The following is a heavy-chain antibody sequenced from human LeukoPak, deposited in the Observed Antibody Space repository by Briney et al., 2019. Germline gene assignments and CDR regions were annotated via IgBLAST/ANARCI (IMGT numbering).Heavy chain of an antibody. D-gene: IGHD2-2*01. Sequence: GASVKVSCKASGYTFTYRYLHWVRQAPGQAFEWMGWITPYNGNRNYAKKFQDRVTITRDTSLSTAHMELSSLRSEDTAMYYCARSALYSTKSDYYIESWGQGTLVTVSS. V-gene: IGHV1-45*02. CDR1: GYTFTYRY. J-gene: IGHJ4*02. CDR3: ARSALYSTKSDYYIES. CDR2: ITPYNGNR.